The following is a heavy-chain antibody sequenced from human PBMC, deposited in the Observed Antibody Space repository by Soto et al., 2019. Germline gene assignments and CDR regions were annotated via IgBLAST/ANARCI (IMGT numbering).Heavy chain of an antibody. D-gene: IGHD3-22*01. V-gene: IGHV1-69*12. Sequence: QVQLVQSGAEVKKPGSSVKVSCKASGGTFSSYAISWVRQAPGQGLEWMGEIIPIFGTANYAQKFQGRVTITADEPTSTAYRELSSLRAEDTAVYYCARDRGASSGYYPYWFDPWGQGTLVTVSS. CDR2: IIPIFGTA. CDR1: GGTFSSYA. CDR3: ARDRGASSGYYPYWFDP. J-gene: IGHJ5*02.